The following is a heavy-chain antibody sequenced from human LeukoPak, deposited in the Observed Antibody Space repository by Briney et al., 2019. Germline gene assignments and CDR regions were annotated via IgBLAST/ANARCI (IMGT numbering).Heavy chain of an antibody. CDR3: ASLYGSGPNWFDP. V-gene: IGHV3-48*01. D-gene: IGHD3-10*01. CDR1: GFTFSSYS. CDR2: ISSSSSTI. Sequence: GGSLRLSCAASGFTFSSYSMNWVRQAPGKGLEWVSYISSSSSTIYYADSVKGRFTISRDNAKNSLYLQMNSLRAEDTAVYYRASLYGSGPNWFDPWGQGTLVTVSS. J-gene: IGHJ5*02.